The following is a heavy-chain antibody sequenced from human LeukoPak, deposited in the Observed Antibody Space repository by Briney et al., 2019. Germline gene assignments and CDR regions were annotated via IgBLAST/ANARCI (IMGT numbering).Heavy chain of an antibody. Sequence: SVKVSCKASGGTFSSYAISWVRQAPGQGLEWMGRIIPIFGTANYAQKFQGRVTITADESTSTAYMELSSLRSEDTAVYYCASSVVVPAAIRGWFDPWGQGTLVTVSS. J-gene: IGHJ5*02. CDR1: GGTFSSYA. D-gene: IGHD2-2*02. CDR3: ASSVVVPAAIRGWFDP. CDR2: IIPIFGTA. V-gene: IGHV1-69*15.